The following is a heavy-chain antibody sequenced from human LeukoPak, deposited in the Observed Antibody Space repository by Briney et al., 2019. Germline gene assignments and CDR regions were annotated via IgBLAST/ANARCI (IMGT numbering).Heavy chain of an antibody. Sequence: GESLKISCKGSGYSFTSYWIGWVRQMPRKGLEWMGIIYPGDSDTRYSPSSQGQVTISADKSISTAYLQWSSLKASDTAMYYCARGSAIVATNPNWFDPWGQGTLVTVSS. CDR1: GYSFTSYW. V-gene: IGHV5-51*01. D-gene: IGHD5-12*01. CDR2: IYPGDSDT. J-gene: IGHJ5*02. CDR3: ARGSAIVATNPNWFDP.